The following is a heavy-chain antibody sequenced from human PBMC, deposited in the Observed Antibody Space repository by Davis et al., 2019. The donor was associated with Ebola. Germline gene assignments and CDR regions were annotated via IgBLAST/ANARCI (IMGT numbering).Heavy chain of an antibody. J-gene: IGHJ6*02. CDR2: INPNSGGT. CDR1: GYTFTGNY. Sequence: ASVKVSCKASGYTFTGNYIQWVRQAPGQGLEWMGRINPNSGGTNYAQKFQGRVTMSRDTSTSTAYMELSSLRSEDTAVYYCASERVVTIAAAGTPYYYGMDVWGQGTTVTVSS. D-gene: IGHD6-13*01. CDR3: ASERVVTIAAAGTPYYYGMDV. V-gene: IGHV1-2*06.